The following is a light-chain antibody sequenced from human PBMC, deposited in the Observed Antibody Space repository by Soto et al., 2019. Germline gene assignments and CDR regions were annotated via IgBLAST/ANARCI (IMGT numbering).Light chain of an antibody. CDR1: QSICIW. J-gene: IGKJ1*01. CDR3: QQYNVYSWT. V-gene: IGKV1-5*03. Sequence: IQMTQSPSTLSASVGGRVAITCRASQSICIWLAWYQNKPGKAPRFLIYKESTLQTWVPSRLSGSGSGKEFTLHISRLQPDDFATYYCQQYNVYSWTFGQGTKLESK. CDR2: KES.